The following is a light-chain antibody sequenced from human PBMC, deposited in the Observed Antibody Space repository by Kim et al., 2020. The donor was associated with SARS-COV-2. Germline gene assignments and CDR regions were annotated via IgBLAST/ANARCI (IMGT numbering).Light chain of an antibody. J-gene: IGKJ2*01. CDR3: QQSYSRPYT. CDR2: AAS. V-gene: IGKV1-39*01. CDR1: QNIDNY. Sequence: DIQMTQSPSSLSASVGDRVTITCRASQNIDNYLNWYQQKPGKAPKLLIYAASTLQSGVPSRFSGRGSGTALTLTINSLQPEDFATYYCQQSYSRPYTYGQGTKLEI.